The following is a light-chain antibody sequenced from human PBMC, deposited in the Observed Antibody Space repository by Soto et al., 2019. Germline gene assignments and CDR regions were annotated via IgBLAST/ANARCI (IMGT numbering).Light chain of an antibody. J-gene: IGLJ1*01. Sequence: QAVVAQESSVTVSPGGTVTLTCGSSTGAVTSGHYPYWFQQKPGQAPRTLIYDTSNKHSWTPARFSGSLLGGKAAQTLSRAQPEDEADYYCLLSSSGTQRVFGAGTKGTVL. CDR3: LLSSSGTQRV. V-gene: IGLV7-46*01. CDR2: DTS. CDR1: TGAVTSGHY.